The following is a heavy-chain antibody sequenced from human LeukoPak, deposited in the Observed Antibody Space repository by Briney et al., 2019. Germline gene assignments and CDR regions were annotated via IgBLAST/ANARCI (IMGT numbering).Heavy chain of an antibody. J-gene: IGHJ4*02. CDR2: IKQDGSEK. V-gene: IGHV3-7*01. D-gene: IGHD3-3*01. CDR1: GFTFSSYW. CDR3: ASIDFWSGRPNY. Sequence: GGSLRLSCAASGFTFSSYWMSWGRQFPGNGLEWVANIKQDGSEKYYVDSVKGRFTVSRDNAKNSLYLQMNSLRAEDTAVYYCASIDFWSGRPNYWGQGTLVTVAS.